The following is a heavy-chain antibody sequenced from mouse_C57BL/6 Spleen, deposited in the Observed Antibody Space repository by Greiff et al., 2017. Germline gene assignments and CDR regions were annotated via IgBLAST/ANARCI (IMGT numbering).Heavy chain of an antibody. J-gene: IGHJ2*01. D-gene: IGHD3-2*02. CDR3: ARPAQATLDY. CDR2: IDPEDGEP. V-gene: IGHV14-2*01. Sequence: EVKLMESGAELVKPGASVKLSCTASGFNIKDYYMHWVKQRTEQGLEWIGRIDPEDGEPKYAPKFQGKATITADSSSTTAYLQLSSLTSEDTAVDYCARPAQATLDYWGQGTTLTVSS. CDR1: GFNIKDYY.